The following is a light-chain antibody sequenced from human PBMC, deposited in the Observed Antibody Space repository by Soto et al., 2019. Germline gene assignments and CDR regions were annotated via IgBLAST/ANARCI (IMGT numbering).Light chain of an antibody. Sequence: NFMLTQPHSVSESPGKTVTISCTGSSGSIASNYVQWYQQRPGSAPTTVIYEDNQRPSGVPDRFSGSIDSSSNSASLTISGLKTEDDADYYCQSYDSSNHAVFGGGTQLTVL. CDR1: SGSIASNY. V-gene: IGLV6-57*02. CDR2: EDN. CDR3: QSYDSSNHAV. J-gene: IGLJ7*01.